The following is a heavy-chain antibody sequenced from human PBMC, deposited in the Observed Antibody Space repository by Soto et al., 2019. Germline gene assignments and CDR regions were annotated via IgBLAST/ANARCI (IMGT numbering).Heavy chain of an antibody. CDR3: TRDGPQGVQWTGSFIDY. CDR2: IKQDGSEK. CDR1: GFTFSTYW. Sequence: EVQLVESGGGLVQRGGSLRLSCAASGFTFSTYWMSWVRQAPGKGLEWVANIKQDGSEKYYVDSVKGRFTISRDSAKNSLYLQMNSLRDEDTAVYYCTRDGPQGVQWTGSFIDYWGQGTLVTVSS. V-gene: IGHV3-7*01. D-gene: IGHD1-26*01. J-gene: IGHJ4*02.